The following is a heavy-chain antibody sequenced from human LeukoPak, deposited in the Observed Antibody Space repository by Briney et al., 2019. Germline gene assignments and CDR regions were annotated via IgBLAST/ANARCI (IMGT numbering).Heavy chain of an antibody. CDR1: GGSISSDDYC. CDR3: ARDHRDFDL. CDR2: IDTSGST. V-gene: IGHV4-61*02. Sequence: SQTLSLTCSVSGGSISSDDYCWSWIRQPAGKGLEWIGRIDTSGSTNYSPSLKSRVTISIDTSKNQFSLKLTSVTAADTAVYYCARDHRDFDLWGRGTLVTVSS. J-gene: IGHJ2*01.